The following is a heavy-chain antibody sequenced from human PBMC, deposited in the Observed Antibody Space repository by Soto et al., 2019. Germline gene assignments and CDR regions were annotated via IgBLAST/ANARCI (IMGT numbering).Heavy chain of an antibody. V-gene: IGHV1-2*04. CDR2: INPNSGGT. J-gene: IGHJ3*02. CDR1: GYTFTGYY. D-gene: IGHD3-10*01. CDR3: ARQRITMVRGARGGAFDI. Sequence: QVQLVQSGAEVKKPGASVKVSCKASGYTFTGYYMHWVRQAPGQGLEWMGWINPNSGGTNYAQKFQGWVTMTRDTSISTAYMELSRLRSDDTAVYYCARQRITMVRGARGGAFDIWGQGTMVTVSS.